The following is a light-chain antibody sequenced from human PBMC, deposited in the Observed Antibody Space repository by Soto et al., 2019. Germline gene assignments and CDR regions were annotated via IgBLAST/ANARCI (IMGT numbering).Light chain of an antibody. Sequence: EIVMTQSPAALSVSPGERATLSSRASQSVSSNLAWYQQKAGQAPRLLIYGASTRATGIPARFSGSGSGTEFTLTISSLQSEDFAVYYCQQYNNCPPLTFGGGTKVEIK. CDR3: QQYNNCPPLT. CDR1: QSVSSN. CDR2: GAS. V-gene: IGKV3-15*01. J-gene: IGKJ4*01.